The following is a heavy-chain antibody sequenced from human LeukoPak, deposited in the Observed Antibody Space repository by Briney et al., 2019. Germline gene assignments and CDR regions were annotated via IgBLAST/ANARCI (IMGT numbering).Heavy chain of an antibody. CDR2: INRDGSST. J-gene: IGHJ4*02. D-gene: IGHD1-26*01. CDR3: AREVWTSGSSNNDY. V-gene: IGHV3-74*01. CDR1: GFTFSSYW. Sequence: GGSLRLSCAASGFTFSSYWMLWLPDAPGKGLVWVARINRDGSSTSYADSVKGRFTISRDNAKNTLYLQMNSLRAEDTAVYYCAREVWTSGSSNNDYWGQGTLVTVSS.